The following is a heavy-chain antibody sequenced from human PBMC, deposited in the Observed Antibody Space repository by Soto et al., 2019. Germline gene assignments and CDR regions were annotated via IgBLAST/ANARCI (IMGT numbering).Heavy chain of an antibody. Sequence: ESGGGLVQPGGSLRLSCAASGFTFSSYDMHWVRQATGKGLEWVSAIGTAGDTYYPGSVKGRFTISRENAKNSLYLQMNSLRAGDTAVYYCARGLELGTAFDYWGQGTLVTVSS. V-gene: IGHV3-13*04. CDR1: GFTFSSYD. D-gene: IGHD7-27*01. J-gene: IGHJ4*02. CDR2: IGTAGDT. CDR3: ARGLELGTAFDY.